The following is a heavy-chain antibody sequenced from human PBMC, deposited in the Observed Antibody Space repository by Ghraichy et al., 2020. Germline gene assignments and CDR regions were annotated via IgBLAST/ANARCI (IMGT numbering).Heavy chain of an antibody. CDR3: ARDPLRGSSSEGWFDP. CDR1: GFTFSRYT. Sequence: ESLNISCAASGFTFSRYTMTWVRQAPGKGLEWVSTISSNSAYIYYADSLKGRFTISRDNAYDSLYLHMNNLRAEDTAVYYCARDPLRGSSSEGWFDPWGQGTLVTVFS. CDR2: ISSNSAYI. J-gene: IGHJ5*02. D-gene: IGHD6-13*01. V-gene: IGHV3-21*01.